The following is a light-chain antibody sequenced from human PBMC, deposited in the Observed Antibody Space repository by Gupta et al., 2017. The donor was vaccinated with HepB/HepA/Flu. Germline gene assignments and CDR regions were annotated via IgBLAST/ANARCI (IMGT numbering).Light chain of an antibody. CDR3: QQYNNWPIT. V-gene: IGKV3-15*01. CDR1: QSVGSN. J-gene: IGKJ5*01. CDR2: GAS. Sequence: EVVMTQSPATLSVSPGERATLSCRASQSVGSNLAWYQQKPGQAPRLLIFGASTRATGIPARFTGSGSGTEFTLTISSLQSEDFALYYCQQYNNWPITFGQGTRLEIK.